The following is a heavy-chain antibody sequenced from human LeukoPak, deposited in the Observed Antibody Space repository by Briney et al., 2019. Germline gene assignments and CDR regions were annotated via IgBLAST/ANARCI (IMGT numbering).Heavy chain of an antibody. V-gene: IGHV1-3*01. J-gene: IGHJ4*02. CDR2: INAGNGNT. CDR1: GYTFTSYA. Sequence: EASVKVSCKASGYTFTSYAMHWVRQAPGQRLEWMGWINAGNGNTKYSQKFQGRVTITRDTSASTAYMELSSLRSEDTAVYYCARPTYYYDSSGLDYWGQGTLVTVSS. D-gene: IGHD3-22*01. CDR3: ARPTYYYDSSGLDY.